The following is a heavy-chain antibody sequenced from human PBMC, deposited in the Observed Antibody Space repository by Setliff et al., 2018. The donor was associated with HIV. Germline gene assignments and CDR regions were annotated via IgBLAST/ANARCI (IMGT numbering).Heavy chain of an antibody. V-gene: IGHV1-18*01. D-gene: IGHD6-13*01. CDR2: VSAYNGHT. CDR1: GYTFSTYS. CDR3: ARDLFRWAAAGPNCFDS. Sequence: ASVKVSCKASGYTFSTYSITWVRQAPGQGLEWMGWVSAYNGHTDFAQKFQGRITLTTDTSSNTAYMELRSLRSDDTAIYYCARDLFRWAAAGPNCFDSWGQGTLVTVS. J-gene: IGHJ4*02.